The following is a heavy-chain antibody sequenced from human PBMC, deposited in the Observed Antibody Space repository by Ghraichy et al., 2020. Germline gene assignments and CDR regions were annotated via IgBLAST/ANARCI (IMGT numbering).Heavy chain of an antibody. V-gene: IGHV4-30-4*01. CDR1: GGSISSGDYY. J-gene: IGHJ4*02. D-gene: IGHD2-15*01. Sequence: SETLSLTCTVSGGSISSGDYYWSWIRQPPGKGLEWIGYIYYSGSTYYNPSLKSRVTISVDTSKNQFSLKLSSVTAADTAVYYCARGRIVVVVAATEFDYWGQGTLVTVSS. CDR3: ARGRIVVVVAATEFDY. CDR2: IYYSGST.